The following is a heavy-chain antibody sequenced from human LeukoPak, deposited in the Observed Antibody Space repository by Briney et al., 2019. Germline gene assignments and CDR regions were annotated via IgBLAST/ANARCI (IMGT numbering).Heavy chain of an antibody. CDR3: TTDRAGDAFDM. CDR1: GFTFSNAW. CDR2: IKSKTDGGTT. Sequence: TGGSLRLSCAASGFTFSNAWMSWVRQAPGKGLEWVGRIKSKTDGGTTDYAAPVKGRFTISRDDSKNTLYLQMNSLKTEDTAVYYCTTDRAGDAFDMWGQGTMVTVSS. V-gene: IGHV3-15*01. J-gene: IGHJ3*02.